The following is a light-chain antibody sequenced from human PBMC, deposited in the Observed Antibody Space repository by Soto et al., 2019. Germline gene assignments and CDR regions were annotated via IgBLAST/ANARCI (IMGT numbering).Light chain of an antibody. CDR3: HQYYRTPRT. V-gene: IGKV3-20*01. J-gene: IGKJ1*01. CDR1: QTLNHNS. CDR2: DAS. Sequence: IGLTQSPGTLSLSPGERATLFCRANQTLNHNSLAWYQQKPGQAPRLLIYDASSRATDTPDRFSGTGSATDFTLTISRLEPEDFAVYYCHQYYRTPRTFGQGTKVDIK.